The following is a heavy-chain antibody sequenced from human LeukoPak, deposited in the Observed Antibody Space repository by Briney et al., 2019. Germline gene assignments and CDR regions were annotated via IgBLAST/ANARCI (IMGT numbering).Heavy chain of an antibody. V-gene: IGHV3-30*03. Sequence: GGSLRLSCAASGFTFSSYSMNWVRQAPGKGLEWVAVISYDGSNKYYADSVKGRFTISRDNAKNTLYLQMSSLRVEDTAVYYCASASSHRTAAGGDYWGQGTLVTVSS. CDR1: GFTFSSYS. D-gene: IGHD6-13*01. J-gene: IGHJ4*02. CDR3: ASASSHRTAAGGDY. CDR2: ISYDGSNK.